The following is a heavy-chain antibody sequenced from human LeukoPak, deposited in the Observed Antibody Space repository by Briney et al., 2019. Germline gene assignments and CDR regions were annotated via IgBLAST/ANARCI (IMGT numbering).Heavy chain of an antibody. J-gene: IGHJ4*02. Sequence: ASVNVSCKASGGTFSSYAISWVRQAPGQGLEWMGWINPNSGGTNYAQKFQGWVTMTRDTSISTAYMELSRLRSDDTAVYYCARTGSYCGGDCYYDYWGQGTLVTVSS. CDR3: ARTGSYCGGDCYYDY. CDR2: INPNSGGT. V-gene: IGHV1-2*04. D-gene: IGHD2-21*02. CDR1: GGTFSSYA.